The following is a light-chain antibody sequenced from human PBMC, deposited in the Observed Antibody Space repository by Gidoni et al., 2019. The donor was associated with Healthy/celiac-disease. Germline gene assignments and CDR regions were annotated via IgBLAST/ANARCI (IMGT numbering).Light chain of an antibody. Sequence: EIVMTESPATLSVSPGERATLSCRARQSVSSNLAWYQQSPGQAPRLLIYGASTRATGITASFSGSASATEFTLTLSSLQSEYFAVYSCQQYNISPRTFGQXTKVEIK. CDR3: QQYNISPRT. J-gene: IGKJ1*01. CDR2: GAS. CDR1: QSVSSN. V-gene: IGKV3-15*01.